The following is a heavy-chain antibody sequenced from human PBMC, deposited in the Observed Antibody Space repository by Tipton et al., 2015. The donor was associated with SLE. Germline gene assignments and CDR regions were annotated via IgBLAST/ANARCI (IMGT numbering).Heavy chain of an antibody. D-gene: IGHD6-13*01. CDR2: IYYSGST. CDR1: GGSISSSSYY. V-gene: IGHV4-61*05. CDR3: ASGEGLAAALFDY. J-gene: IGHJ4*02. Sequence: TLSLTCTVSGGSISSSSYYWSWIRQPPGKGLEWIGYIYYSGSTNYNPSLKSRVTISVDTSKNQFSLKLSSVTAADTAVYYCASGEGLAAALFDYWGQGTLVTVSS.